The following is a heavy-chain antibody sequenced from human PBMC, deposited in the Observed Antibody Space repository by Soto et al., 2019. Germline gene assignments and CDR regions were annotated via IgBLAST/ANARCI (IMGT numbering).Heavy chain of an antibody. V-gene: IGHV1-3*01. CDR1: GYTFTKYT. J-gene: IGHJ5*02. Sequence: SVKVSCKASGYTFTKYTMNWVLQAPGQRLEWMGWINPDNGNTKSSQKFQDRVIITRDTSASTAYMDLSSLRSEDTAVYYCARGIATGQLDPWGQGTLVTVSS. CDR2: INPDNGNT. D-gene: IGHD2-15*01. CDR3: ARGIATGQLDP.